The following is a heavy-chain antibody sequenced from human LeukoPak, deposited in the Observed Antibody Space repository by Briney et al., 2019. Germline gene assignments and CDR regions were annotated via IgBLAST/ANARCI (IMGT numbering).Heavy chain of an antibody. CDR1: GGTFSSYA. V-gene: IGHV1-69*13. CDR3: ARNVDGTTGADY. Sequence: SVKASCKASGGTFSSYAISWVRQAPGQGLEWMGGIIPIFGTANYAQKFQGRVTITADESTSTAYMELSSLRSEDTAVYYCARNVDGTTGADYWGQGTLVTVSS. D-gene: IGHD1-1*01. J-gene: IGHJ4*02. CDR2: IIPIFGTA.